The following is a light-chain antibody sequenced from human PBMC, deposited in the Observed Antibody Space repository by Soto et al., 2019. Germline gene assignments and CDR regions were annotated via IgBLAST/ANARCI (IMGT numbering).Light chain of an antibody. CDR3: QQLNSYPLT. CDR1: QGISSY. CDR2: EAF. Sequence: DTQLTQSPSFLSASVGDRVTITCRASQGISSYLAWYQQKPGKAPKLLIYEAFTLHGGVPSRFSGSGFGTEFTLTISSLQPEDFATYYCQQLNSYPLTFGGGTKVDIK. V-gene: IGKV1-9*01. J-gene: IGKJ4*01.